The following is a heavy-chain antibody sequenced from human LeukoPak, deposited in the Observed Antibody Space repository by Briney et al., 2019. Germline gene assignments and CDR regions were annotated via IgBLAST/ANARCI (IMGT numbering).Heavy chain of an antibody. D-gene: IGHD3-9*01. Sequence: GGSLRLSCAASGFTLSDYYMSWIRQAPGKGLEWVSYISSSGSTIYYADSVKGRFTISRDNAKNSLYLQMNSLRVEDTAVYYCARESRGYDILTGKYHRGYYSYYMDVWGKGTTVIVSS. CDR3: ARESRGYDILTGKYHRGYYSYYMDV. V-gene: IGHV3-11*04. J-gene: IGHJ6*03. CDR1: GFTLSDYY. CDR2: ISSSGSTI.